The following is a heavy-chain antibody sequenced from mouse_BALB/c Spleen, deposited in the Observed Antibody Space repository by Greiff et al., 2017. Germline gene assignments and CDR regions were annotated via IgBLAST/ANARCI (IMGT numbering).Heavy chain of an antibody. CDR3: TPITTDAMDY. D-gene: IGHD2-4*01. CDR1: GYTFTSYW. J-gene: IGHJ4*01. Sequence: KQPGSELVRPGASVKLSCKASGYTFTSYWMHWVKQRPGQGLEWIGNIYPGSGSTNYDEKFKSKATLTVDTSSSTAYMQLSSLTSEDSAVYYCTPITTDAMDYWGQGTSVTVSS. V-gene: IGHV1S22*01. CDR2: IYPGSGST.